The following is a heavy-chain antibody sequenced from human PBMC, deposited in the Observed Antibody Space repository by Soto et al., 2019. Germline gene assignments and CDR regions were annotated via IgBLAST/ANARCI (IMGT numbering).Heavy chain of an antibody. CDR1: GFTFSSYS. CDR2: ISSSSSYI. Sequence: LRLSCAASGFTFSSYSMNWVRQAPGKGLEWVSSISSSSSYIYYADSVKGRFTISKDNAKNSLYLQMNSLRAEDTAVYYCARSIVVVVAAIPYFDYWGQGTLVTVSS. V-gene: IGHV3-21*01. J-gene: IGHJ4*02. D-gene: IGHD2-15*01. CDR3: ARSIVVVVAAIPYFDY.